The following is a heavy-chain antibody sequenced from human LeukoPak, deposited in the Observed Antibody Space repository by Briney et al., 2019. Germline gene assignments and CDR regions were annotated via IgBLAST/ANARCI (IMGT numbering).Heavy chain of an antibody. J-gene: IGHJ6*03. CDR1: GYIFTDYA. CDR2: MNGGNGNT. V-gene: IGHV1-3*01. CDR3: ARGRGTSGSNRDFYYYYYMDV. D-gene: IGHD2-15*01. Sequence: ASVKVSCKASGYIFTDYAIHWLRQAPRQRPEGMGWMNGGNGNTKYSQKFQGRITLIRDTSAATAYMELSSLRHDDLAVYYCARGRGTSGSNRDFYYYYYMDVWGKGTTVTVSS.